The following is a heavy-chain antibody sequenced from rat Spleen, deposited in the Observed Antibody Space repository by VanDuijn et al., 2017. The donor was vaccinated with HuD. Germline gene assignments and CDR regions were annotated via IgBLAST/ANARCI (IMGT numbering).Heavy chain of an antibody. CDR2: ISYSGST. Sequence: EVQLQESGPGLVKPSQSLSLTCSVTGYSITRNYWGWIRKFPGNKMEWIGHISYSGSTSYNPSLKSRISITRDTSKNQFFLQLNSVTTEDTATYYCARHPITTVSYYFDYWGQGVMVTVSS. V-gene: IGHV3-1*01. D-gene: IGHD1-1*01. J-gene: IGHJ2*01. CDR1: GYSITRNY. CDR3: ARHPITTVSYYFDY.